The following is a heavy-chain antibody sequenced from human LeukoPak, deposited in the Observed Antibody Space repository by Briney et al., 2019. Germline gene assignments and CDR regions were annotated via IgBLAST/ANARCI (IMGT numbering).Heavy chain of an antibody. CDR1: GFTFSSYA. V-gene: IGHV3-30*04. CDR2: ISYDGVNK. J-gene: IGHJ4*02. D-gene: IGHD3-10*01. Sequence: GGSLRLSCAASGFTFSSYAMHWVRQGPGKGLEWVAVISYDGVNKDYADSVKGRFTISRDNSKNTVFLQMNDLRVEDTAVYYCAKTASVLLCSAPLDYWGQGTLVTVSS. CDR3: AKTASVLLCSAPLDY.